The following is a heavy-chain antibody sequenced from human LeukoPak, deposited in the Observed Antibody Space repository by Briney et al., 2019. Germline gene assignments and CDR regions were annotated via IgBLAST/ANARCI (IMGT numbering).Heavy chain of an antibody. Sequence: SETLSLTCAVYGGSFSGYYWSWIRQPPGKGLEWIGEINHSGSTHYNPSLTSRVTISVDTSKNQFSLKLSSVTAADTAVYHCARTGYYGSGSYYNQGYFDVWGRGTLVTVSS. V-gene: IGHV4-34*01. J-gene: IGHJ2*01. D-gene: IGHD3-10*01. CDR3: ARTGYYGSGSYYNQGYFDV. CDR2: INHSGST. CDR1: GGSFSGYY.